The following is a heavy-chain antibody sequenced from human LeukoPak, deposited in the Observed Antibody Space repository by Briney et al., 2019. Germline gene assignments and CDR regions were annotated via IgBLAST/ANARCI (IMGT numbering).Heavy chain of an antibody. CDR1: GYTFTSYY. D-gene: IGHD3-22*01. CDR3: ARDHPDGSAYLTFLLDD. Sequence: ASVKVSCKASGYTFTSYYMHWVRQAPTQGLEWMGIINPSGGSTSYAQKFQGRVTMTRDTSTSTVYMELSILRSEDTAVYYCARDHPDGSAYLTFLLDDWGQGTLVTVSS. J-gene: IGHJ4*02. V-gene: IGHV1-46*01. CDR2: INPSGGST.